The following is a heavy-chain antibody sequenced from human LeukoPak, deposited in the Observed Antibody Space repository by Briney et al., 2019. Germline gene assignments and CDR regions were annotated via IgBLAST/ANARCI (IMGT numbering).Heavy chain of an antibody. Sequence: GGSLRLSCAASGFTFSSYWMSWVRQAPGKGLEWVANIKQDGSEKYYVDSVKGRFTISRDNAKNSLYLQTNSLRAEDTAVYYCAREGYYYDSSGYYFDYWGQGTLVTVSS. CDR3: AREGYYYDSSGYYFDY. CDR1: GFTFSSYW. D-gene: IGHD3-22*01. J-gene: IGHJ4*02. V-gene: IGHV3-7*01. CDR2: IKQDGSEK.